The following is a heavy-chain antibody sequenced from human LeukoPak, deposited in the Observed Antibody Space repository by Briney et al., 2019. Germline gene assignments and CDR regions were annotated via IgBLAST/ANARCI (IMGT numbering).Heavy chain of an antibody. J-gene: IGHJ4*02. CDR1: GFTFSSYG. CDR3: AKDRGNKAIFGVVIIAYYFDY. V-gene: IGHV3-30*18. D-gene: IGHD3-3*01. Sequence: PGGSLRLSCAASGFTFSSYGMHWVRQAPGKGLEWVAVISYDGSNKYYADSVKGRFTISRDNSKNTLYLQMNSLRAEDTAVYYCAKDRGNKAIFGVVIIAYYFDYWGQGTLVTVSS. CDR2: ISYDGSNK.